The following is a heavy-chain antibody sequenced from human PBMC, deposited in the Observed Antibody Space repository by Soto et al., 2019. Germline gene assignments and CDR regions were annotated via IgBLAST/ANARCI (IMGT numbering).Heavy chain of an antibody. CDR1: GGTFSSYA. CDR2: IIPIFGTA. J-gene: IGHJ5*02. V-gene: IGHV1-69*13. Sequence: SVKVSCKAAGGTFSSYAISWVRQAPGQGLEWMGGIIPIFGTANYAQKFQGRVTITADESTSTAYMELSSLRSDDTAVYYCARVHTSGIFYFVDPWGQGTPVTVSS. D-gene: IGHD3-3*02. CDR3: ARVHTSGIFYFVDP.